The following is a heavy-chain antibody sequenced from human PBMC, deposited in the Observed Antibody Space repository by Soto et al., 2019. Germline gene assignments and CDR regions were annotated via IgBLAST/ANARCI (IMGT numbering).Heavy chain of an antibody. J-gene: IGHJ4*02. Sequence: VQLVQSGAEVKKPESSVKVSCKTSGGTFVRHVISWVRQAPGQGPEWMGKINPLSGIPNYAQKVQDRVTFTADTDSSTAYMELSSLRSDDTAVYYCATPACAATWCSPSHNLDHWGQGTLVTVSS. V-gene: IGHV1-69*09. CDR2: INPLSGIP. D-gene: IGHD2-2*01. CDR1: GGTFVRHV. CDR3: ATPACAATWCSPSHNLDH.